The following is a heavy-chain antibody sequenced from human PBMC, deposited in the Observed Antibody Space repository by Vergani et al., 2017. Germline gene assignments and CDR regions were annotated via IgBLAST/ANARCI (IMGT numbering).Heavy chain of an antibody. CDR1: GFSLSTSGVG. V-gene: IGHV2-5*02. J-gene: IGHJ5*02. CDR2: IYWDDDK. CDR3: AHRPGPQYYYDSSGRLGDWFDP. Sequence: QITLKESGPTLVKPTQTLTLTCTFSGFSLSTSGVGVGWIRQPPGKALEWLALIYWDDDKRYSPSLKSRLTITKDTSKNQVVLTMTNMDPVDTATYXCAHRPGPQYYYDSSGRLGDWFDPWGQGTLVTVSS. D-gene: IGHD3-22*01.